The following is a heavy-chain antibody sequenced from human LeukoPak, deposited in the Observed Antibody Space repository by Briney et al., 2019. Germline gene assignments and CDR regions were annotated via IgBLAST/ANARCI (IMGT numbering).Heavy chain of an antibody. J-gene: IGHJ4*02. V-gene: IGHV3-30*18. CDR1: GFTFSSYG. D-gene: IGHD3-10*01. Sequence: PGGSLRLSCAASGFTFSSYGMHWVRQAPGKGLEWVAVISYDGSNKYYADSVKGRFTISRDNSKNTLYLQMNSLRAEDTAVYYCAKDLTSTPYYYGSGSVYANWGQGTLVTVSS. CDR2: ISYDGSNK. CDR3: AKDLTSTPYYYGSGSVYAN.